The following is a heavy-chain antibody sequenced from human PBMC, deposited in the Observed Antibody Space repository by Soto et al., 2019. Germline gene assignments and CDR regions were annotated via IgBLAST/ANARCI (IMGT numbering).Heavy chain of an antibody. J-gene: IGHJ5*02. CDR3: ARGAWLVARNRNWFDP. V-gene: IGHV3-21*01. D-gene: IGHD2-15*01. CDR1: GFTFSSYS. Sequence: PGGSLRLSCAASGFTFSSYSMNWVRQAPGKGLEWVSSISSSSSYIYYADSVKGRFTISRDNAKNSLYLQMNSLRAEDTAVYYCARGAWLVARNRNWFDPWGQGTLVTVSS. CDR2: ISSSSSYI.